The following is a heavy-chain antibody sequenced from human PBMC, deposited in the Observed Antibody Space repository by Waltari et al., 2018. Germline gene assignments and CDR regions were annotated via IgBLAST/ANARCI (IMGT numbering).Heavy chain of an antibody. CDR2: IYTDGSMT. D-gene: IGHD3-10*01. CDR1: GFTFSSYW. Sequence: EVQLVESGGGLVQPGGSLRLSCAASGFTFSSYWMHWARQAPGKGLAGVSRIYTDGSMTSSADSVKGRFTISRDNAKNTLYLQMNGLRAEDTAVYYCARAPCYNAHCWFDPWGQGTLVTVSS. J-gene: IGHJ5*02. CDR3: ARAPCYNAHCWFDP. V-gene: IGHV3-74*01.